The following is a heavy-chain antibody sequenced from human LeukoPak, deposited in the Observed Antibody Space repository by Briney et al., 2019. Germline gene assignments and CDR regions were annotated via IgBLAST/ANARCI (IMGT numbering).Heavy chain of an antibody. CDR2: TYYRSKWYS. Sequence: SQTLSLTSDISGDSVSSSTAALNWIRQSPSRGLEWLGRTYYRSKWYSDFAEYVKSRITIDPDTSKNQFSLQLDSVTPDDTAVYFCARGQTYSCRIFDYWGRGTLVTVSS. CDR3: ARGQTYSCRIFDY. V-gene: IGHV6-1*01. CDR1: GDSVSSSTAA. J-gene: IGHJ4*02. D-gene: IGHD1-26*01.